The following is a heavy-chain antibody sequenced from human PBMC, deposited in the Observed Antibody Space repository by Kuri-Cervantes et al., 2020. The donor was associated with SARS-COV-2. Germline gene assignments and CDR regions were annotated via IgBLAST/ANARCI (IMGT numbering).Heavy chain of an antibody. CDR3: ASLYCSSTSCRFDY. V-gene: IGHV4-34*01. J-gene: IGHJ4*02. CDR1: GGSFSGYY. Sequence: SQTLSLPCAVYGGSFSGYYWSWIRQPPGKGLEWIWEINHSGSTNYNPSLKSRVTISVDTSKNQFSLKLSSVTAADTAVYYCASLYCSSTSCRFDYWGQGTLVTVSS. CDR2: INHSGST. D-gene: IGHD2-2*01.